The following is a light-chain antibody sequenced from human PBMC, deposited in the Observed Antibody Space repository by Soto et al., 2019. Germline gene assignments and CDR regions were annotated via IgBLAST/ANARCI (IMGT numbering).Light chain of an antibody. V-gene: IGKV3-20*01. CDR1: QSVSSNY. CDR3: QDYGSSRT. CDR2: GAS. Sequence: EIVLTQSPGTLSLSPGERATLSCRASQSVSSNYIAWYQHKPGQAPRLLIYGASSRATGIPDRFSGSGSGTDFTLTISRLEPEDFAVYYCQDYGSSRTFGQGTKVEIK. J-gene: IGKJ1*01.